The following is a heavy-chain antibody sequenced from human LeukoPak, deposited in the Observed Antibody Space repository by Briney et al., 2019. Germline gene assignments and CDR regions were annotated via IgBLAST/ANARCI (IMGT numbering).Heavy chain of an antibody. V-gene: IGHV3-48*01. J-gene: IGHJ4*02. CDR3: ARGDDYGDWYFDY. CDR1: GFTFSSYS. Sequence: GGSLRLSCAASGFTFSSYSMNWVRQAPGKGLEWVSYISSSSSTIYYADSVEGRFTISRDNAKNSLYLQMNSLRAEDTAVYYCARGDDYGDWYFDYWGQGTLVTVSS. D-gene: IGHD4-17*01. CDR2: ISSSSSTI.